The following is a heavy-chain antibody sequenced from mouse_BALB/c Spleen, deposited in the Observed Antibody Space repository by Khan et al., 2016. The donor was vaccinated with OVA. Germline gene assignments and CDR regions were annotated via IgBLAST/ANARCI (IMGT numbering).Heavy chain of an antibody. V-gene: IGHV2-6-1*01. D-gene: IGHD2-1*01. Sequence: QVQLKQSGPALVAPSQSLSITCTISGFSLTDYGVHWVRQPPGKGLEWLVVIWSDGSTTYNSALKSRLSISKDNSKSQVFLKMNSLQTDDTAVCYCARQRYYHYYVMDYWGQGTSVTVSS. J-gene: IGHJ4*01. CDR3: ARQRYYHYYVMDY. CDR1: GFSLTDYG. CDR2: IWSDGST.